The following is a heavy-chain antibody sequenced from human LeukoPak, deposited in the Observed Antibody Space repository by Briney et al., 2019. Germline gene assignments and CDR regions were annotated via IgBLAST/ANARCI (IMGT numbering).Heavy chain of an antibody. V-gene: IGHV3-21*01. D-gene: IGHD4-11*01. Sequence: SSITIIITYIYSPDSVKGRVTIYREKDKNSLYLQMNSLRAEDTAVYYCTYSNYAPVGHWGQGTLVTVSS. CDR2: ITIIITYI. CDR3: TYSNYAPVGH. J-gene: IGHJ5*02.